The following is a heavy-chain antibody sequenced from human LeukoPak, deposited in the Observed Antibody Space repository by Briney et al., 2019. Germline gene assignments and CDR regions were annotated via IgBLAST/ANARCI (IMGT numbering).Heavy chain of an antibody. CDR3: AKFSSSGWSRSTNK. V-gene: IGHV3-23*01. D-gene: IGHD6-19*01. Sequence: GGSLRLSCVASGFTFSSYAMGWVRQAAGKGLERVSDISSSGGTTYYADSVKGRVTISRDNSKKTLYLQMNSLRPEDAAVYYCAKFSSSGWSRSTNKWGQGTLVTVSS. CDR2: ISSSGGTT. CDR1: GFTFSSYA. J-gene: IGHJ4*02.